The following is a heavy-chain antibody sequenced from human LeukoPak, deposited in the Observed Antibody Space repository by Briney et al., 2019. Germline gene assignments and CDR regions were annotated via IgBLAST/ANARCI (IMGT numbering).Heavy chain of an antibody. Sequence: GGSLRLSCAASGFTFSSYAMSWVRQAPGKGLEWVSAISGSGGSTYYADSVKGRFTISRDNSKNTLYLQMNSLRAEDTAVYYCSAGKFHNYYDFWSAKFPANFDYWGKGTLVTVSS. D-gene: IGHD3-3*01. CDR2: ISGSGGST. CDR3: SAGKFHNYYDFWSAKFPANFDY. J-gene: IGHJ4*02. CDR1: GFTFSSYA. V-gene: IGHV3-23*01.